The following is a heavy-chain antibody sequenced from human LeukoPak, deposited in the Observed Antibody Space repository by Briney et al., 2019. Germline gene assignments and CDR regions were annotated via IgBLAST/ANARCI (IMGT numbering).Heavy chain of an antibody. J-gene: IGHJ3*02. D-gene: IGHD3-9*01. Sequence: SETLSLTCTVSGGSISSYYWSWIRRPPGKGLERIGYIYYSGSTNYNPSLKSRVTISVATSKNQFSLKLSSVTAADTAVYYRAEDGIRYFDWSPAFDIWGQGTMVTVSS. V-gene: IGHV4-59*08. CDR3: AEDGIRYFDWSPAFDI. CDR1: GGSISSYY. CDR2: IYYSGST.